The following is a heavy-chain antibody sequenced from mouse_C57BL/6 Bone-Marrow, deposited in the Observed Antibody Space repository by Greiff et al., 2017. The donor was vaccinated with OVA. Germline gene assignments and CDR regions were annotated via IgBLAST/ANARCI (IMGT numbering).Heavy chain of an antibody. J-gene: IGHJ3*01. D-gene: IGHD2-3*01. CDR3: ARPDGSWFAY. Sequence: QVQLQQSGAELARPGASVKLSCKASGYTFTSYGISWVKQRTGQGLEWIGEIYPRSGNTHYNEKFKGKATLTADKSSSTAYMELRSLTSEDSAVYFCARPDGSWFAYWGQGTLVTVSA. CDR2: IYPRSGNT. CDR1: GYTFTSYG. V-gene: IGHV1-81*01.